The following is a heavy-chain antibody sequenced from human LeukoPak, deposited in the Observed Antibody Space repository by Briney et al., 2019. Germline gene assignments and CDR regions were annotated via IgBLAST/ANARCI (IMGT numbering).Heavy chain of an antibody. CDR1: GFTFSSYW. Sequence: PGGSLRLSCAASGFTFSSYWMSCVRQAPGKGLEWVANINQGGRETYYVDSVKGRFTISRDNAKNSLYLQMNSLRAEDTAVYYCARAGYGGALGYWGQGTLVTVSS. D-gene: IGHD4-23*01. V-gene: IGHV3-7*03. CDR3: ARAGYGGALGY. J-gene: IGHJ4*02. CDR2: INQGGRET.